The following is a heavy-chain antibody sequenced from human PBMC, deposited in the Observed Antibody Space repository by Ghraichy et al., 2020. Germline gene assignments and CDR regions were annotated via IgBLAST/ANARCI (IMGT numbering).Heavy chain of an antibody. J-gene: IGHJ4*02. CDR2: IMVDSGNT. CDR1: GYTFTSHT. V-gene: IGHV1-3*01. Sequence: ASVKVSCKASGYTFTSHTIHWVRQAPGQSLEWMGWIMVDSGNTHYSQKFQDRVTITRDTSAHTAYMELSSLRSEDTAVYFCARLYRATTTDVDYWGQGTPVTVSS. D-gene: IGHD1-1*01. CDR3: ARLYRATTTDVDY.